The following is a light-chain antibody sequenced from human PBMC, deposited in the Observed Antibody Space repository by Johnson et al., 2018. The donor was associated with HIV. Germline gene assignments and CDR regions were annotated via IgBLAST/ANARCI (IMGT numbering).Light chain of an antibody. CDR3: GKWDSSLSATV. CDR1: SSNIGNNF. V-gene: IGLV1-51*01. CDR2: DNN. J-gene: IGLJ1*01. Sequence: QSLLTQPPSVSAAPGQKVTISCSGSSSNIGNNFVSWYQQLPGTAPKLLIYDNNKRTSGNPDRFSGSRSGTSANLGITGLPTGDEADYYCGKWDSSLSATVFGTGTKVPVL.